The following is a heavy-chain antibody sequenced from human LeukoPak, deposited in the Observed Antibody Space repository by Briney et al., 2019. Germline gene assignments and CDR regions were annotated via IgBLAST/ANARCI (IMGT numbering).Heavy chain of an antibody. D-gene: IGHD2-2*01. V-gene: IGHV3-66*01. CDR3: ARVRIGSSRPLYYYMDV. Sequence: GGSLRLSCAASGFTVSNNYMSWVRQAPGKGLEWVSVIYSGGSIYYADSVKGRFTISRDNSKNTLYLQMNSLRAEDTAVYYCARVRIGSSRPLYYYMDVWGKGTTVTVSS. CDR2: IYSGGSI. J-gene: IGHJ6*03. CDR1: GFTVSNNY.